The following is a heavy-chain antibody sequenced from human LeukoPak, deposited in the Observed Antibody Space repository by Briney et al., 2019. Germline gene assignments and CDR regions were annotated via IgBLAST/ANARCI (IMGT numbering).Heavy chain of an antibody. CDR1: GFSFSSYG. J-gene: IGHJ4*02. Sequence: GRSLRLSCAASGFSFSSYGMHWVRQAPGKGLEWVAVISYAGSSKLYADSVKGRFTLSRDNSKNTLYLQINSLRAEDTAVYYCAKVMEMVTFFDYWGQGTLVIVSS. CDR2: ISYAGSSK. CDR3: AKVMEMVTFFDY. V-gene: IGHV3-30*18. D-gene: IGHD5-24*01.